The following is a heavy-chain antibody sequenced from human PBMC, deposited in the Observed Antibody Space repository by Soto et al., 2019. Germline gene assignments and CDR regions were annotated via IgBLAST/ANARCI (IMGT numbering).Heavy chain of an antibody. CDR2: VSNYGIRQ. Sequence: QVQLVESGGGVVQPGRSLRLTCAASGFIFSGSGMHWVRQAPGKGLEWVALVSNYGIRQYYGDSVKGRFTISRDNAENTLYLQMNILRAEDTAVYYCARWVGGSMYDNSGKYDSWGQGTLVTVSS. D-gene: IGHD3-22*01. V-gene: IGHV3-30*03. CDR1: GFIFSGSG. J-gene: IGHJ5*01. CDR3: ARWVGGSMYDNSGKYDS.